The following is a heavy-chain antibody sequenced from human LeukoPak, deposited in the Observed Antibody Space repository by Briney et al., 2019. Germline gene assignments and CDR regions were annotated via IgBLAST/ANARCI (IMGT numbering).Heavy chain of an antibody. CDR2: ISYDGSNK. V-gene: IGHV3-30*03. D-gene: IGHD1-26*01. CDR3: ARDRSYSGSLGFDY. Sequence: PGGSLRLSCAASGFTFSSYGMHWVRQAPGKGLEWVAVISYDGSNKYYADSVKGRFTISRDNSKNTLYLQMNSLKPEDTAVYYCARDRSYSGSLGFDYWGQGTLVTVSS. CDR1: GFTFSSYG. J-gene: IGHJ4*02.